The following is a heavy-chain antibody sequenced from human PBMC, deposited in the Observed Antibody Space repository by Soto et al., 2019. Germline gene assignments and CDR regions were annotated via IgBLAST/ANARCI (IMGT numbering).Heavy chain of an antibody. CDR3: ARFGRRRASWFDP. V-gene: IGHV4-59*12. J-gene: IGHJ5*02. Sequence: SETLSLTCTVSGGSISSYYWSWIRQPPGKGLEWIGYIYYSGSTNYNPSLKSRVTISVDTSKNQFSLKLSSVTAADTAVYYCARFGRRRASWFDPWGQGTQVTVSS. CDR1: GGSISSYY. CDR2: IYYSGST. D-gene: IGHD3-10*01.